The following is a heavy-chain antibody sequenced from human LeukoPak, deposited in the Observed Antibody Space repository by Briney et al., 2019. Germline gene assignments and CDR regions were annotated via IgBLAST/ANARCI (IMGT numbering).Heavy chain of an antibody. V-gene: IGHV4-4*02. Sequence: SETLSLTCAVSSGSIGSSNWWSWVRQPPGKGLEWIGEINHSGSTNYNPSLKSRVTISVDMSDNQFSLKLTSVTAADTAVYYCALGYNDIWELWGQGNMVTVSS. CDR3: ALGYNDIWEL. J-gene: IGHJ4*02. D-gene: IGHD1-26*01. CDR1: SGSIGSSNW. CDR2: INHSGST.